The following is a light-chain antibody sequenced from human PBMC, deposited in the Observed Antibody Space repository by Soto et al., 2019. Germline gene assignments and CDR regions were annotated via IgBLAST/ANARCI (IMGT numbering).Light chain of an antibody. CDR3: QQSYSTPLIT. CDR1: QSIANF. V-gene: IGKV1-39*01. CDR2: GTS. Sequence: DIQMTQSPSSLSASVGDRVTITCRASQSIANFLNWYQKKPVKAPKLVXYGTSTLQSGVPSRFSGSGSGTDLTLTISSLQTEDFANYYCQQSYSTPLITFGQGTRLEIK. J-gene: IGKJ5*01.